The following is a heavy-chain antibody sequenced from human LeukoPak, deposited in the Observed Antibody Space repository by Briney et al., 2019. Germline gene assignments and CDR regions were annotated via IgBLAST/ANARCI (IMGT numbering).Heavy chain of an antibody. V-gene: IGHV3-30*18. D-gene: IGHD6-19*01. J-gene: IGHJ4*02. CDR1: GFTFSSYG. CDR3: AKDRYSSGWYYFDC. CDR2: ISYDGSNK. Sequence: PGRSLRLSCAASGFTFSSYGMDWVRQAPGKGLEWVAVISYDGSNKYYADSVKGRFTISRDNSKNTLYLQMNSLRAEDTAVYYCAKDRYSSGWYYFDCWGQGTLVTVSS.